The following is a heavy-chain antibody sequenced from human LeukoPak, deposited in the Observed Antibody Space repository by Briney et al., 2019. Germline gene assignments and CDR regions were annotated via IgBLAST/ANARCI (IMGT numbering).Heavy chain of an antibody. CDR1: GYTFTGYY. CDR2: INPNSGGT. V-gene: IGHV1-2*02. J-gene: IGHJ4*02. CDR3: ARFDGSGSGTTDY. D-gene: IGHD3-10*01. Sequence: ASVKVSCKASGYTFTGYYMHWVRQAPGQGLEWMGWINPNSGGTNYAQKFQGRVTMTRDTSISTAYMELSRLRSDDTAVYYCARFDGSGSGTTDYWGQGTLVTVSS.